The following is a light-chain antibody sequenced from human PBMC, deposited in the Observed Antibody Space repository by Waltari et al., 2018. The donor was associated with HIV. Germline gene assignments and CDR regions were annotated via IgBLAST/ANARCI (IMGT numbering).Light chain of an antibody. CDR1: QSVSGSQ. CDR3: QQYGDSPLYI. CDR2: GAS. V-gene: IGKV3-20*01. J-gene: IGKJ2*01. Sequence: ELVLTQSPDILSLSPVDRAVLSCRASQSVSGSQLAWYQQRPGQGPRLLIYGASKRATGIPDRFSGSGSGTDYTLTISGLEPEDFAVYYCQQYGDSPLYIFGQGTNLEI.